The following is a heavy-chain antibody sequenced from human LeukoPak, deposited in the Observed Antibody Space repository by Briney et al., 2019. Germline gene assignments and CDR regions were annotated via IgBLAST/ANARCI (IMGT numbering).Heavy chain of an antibody. Sequence: KPSETLSLTCAVSGGSISSSRYYWAWIRQPPGKGPEWIGSIYYGGTTYYSPSLKSRVTIFLDASKNQFSLKLTSLTAADTAVYYCARYSYGGEDWFDPWGQGTLVTVSS. CDR3: ARYSYGGEDWFDP. J-gene: IGHJ5*02. V-gene: IGHV4-39*01. D-gene: IGHD5-18*01. CDR1: GGSISSSRYY. CDR2: IYYGGTT.